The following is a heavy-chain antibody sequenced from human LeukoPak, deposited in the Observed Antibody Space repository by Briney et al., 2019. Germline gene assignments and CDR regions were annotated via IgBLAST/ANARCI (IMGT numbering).Heavy chain of an antibody. CDR2: IRYDGSNK. CDR3: AKPMVRGTPALFDY. J-gene: IGHJ4*02. V-gene: IGHV3-30*02. D-gene: IGHD3-10*01. Sequence: GGCLRLSCEPSGFSLSSYGMHWVRPAPGRGLGWVELIRYDGSNKYYADSVKGRFTISRDNSKNTLYLQMNSLRAEDTAVYYRAKPMVRGTPALFDYWGQGTLVTVSS. CDR1: GFSLSSYG.